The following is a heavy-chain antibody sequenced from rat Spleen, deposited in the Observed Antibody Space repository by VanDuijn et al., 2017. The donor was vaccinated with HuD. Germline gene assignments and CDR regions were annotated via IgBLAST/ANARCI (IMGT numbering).Heavy chain of an antibody. CDR3: ARHNSGYGVMDA. CDR2: ISYDGSST. D-gene: IGHD4-3*01. V-gene: IGHV5-7*01. Sequence: EVQLVESGGGLVQPGRSLKLSCAASGFTFSDYNMAWVRQAPKKGLEWVATISYDGSSTYYRDSVKGRFTISRDNAKSTLYPQMDSPRSKDTATYYCARHNSGYGVMDAWGQGASVTVSS. CDR1: GFTFSDYN. J-gene: IGHJ4*01.